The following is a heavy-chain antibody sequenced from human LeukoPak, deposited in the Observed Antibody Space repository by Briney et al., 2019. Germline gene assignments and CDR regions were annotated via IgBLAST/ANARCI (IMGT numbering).Heavy chain of an antibody. D-gene: IGHD2-15*01. V-gene: IGHV4-39*07. CDR3: ARLLEGGLSFDY. Sequence: SETLSLTCTVSGGSISSSSYYWGWIRQPPGKGLEWIGSIYYSGSTYYNPSLKSRVTISVDTSKNQFSLKLSSVTAADTAVYYCARLLEGGLSFDYWGQGTLVTVSS. J-gene: IGHJ4*02. CDR2: IYYSGST. CDR1: GGSISSSSYY.